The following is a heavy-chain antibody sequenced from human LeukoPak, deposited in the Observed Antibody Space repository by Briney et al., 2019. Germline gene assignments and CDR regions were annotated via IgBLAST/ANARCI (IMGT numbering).Heavy chain of an antibody. Sequence: GASVTVSCKASGYTFTSYYMHWVRQAPGQGLEWMGIINPSGGSTSYAQKFQGRVTMTSDTSTSTVYMELSSLRSEDTAVYYCARRILEAFDIWGQGTMVTVSS. V-gene: IGHV1-46*01. CDR2: INPSGGST. CDR1: GYTFTSYY. J-gene: IGHJ3*02. CDR3: ARRILEAFDI.